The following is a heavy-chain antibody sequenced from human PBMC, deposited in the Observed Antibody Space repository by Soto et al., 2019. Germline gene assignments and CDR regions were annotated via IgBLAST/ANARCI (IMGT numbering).Heavy chain of an antibody. V-gene: IGHV3-30-3*01. CDR2: ISYDGSNK. CDR3: ARDYPEGGFDP. J-gene: IGHJ5*02. CDR1: GFTFSSYA. Sequence: QVQLVESGGGVVQPGRSLRLSCAASGFTFSSYAMHWVRQAPGKGLEWVAVISYDGSNKYYADSVKGRFTISRDNSKNTLYLQKNSLRAEDTAVYYCARDYPEGGFDPWGQGTLVTVSS.